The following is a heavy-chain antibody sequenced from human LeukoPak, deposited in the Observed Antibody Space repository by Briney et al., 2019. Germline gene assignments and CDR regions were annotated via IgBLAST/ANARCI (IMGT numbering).Heavy chain of an antibody. CDR3: ARHTDIVGVRAIDY. D-gene: IGHD2-2*01. Sequence: SETLSLTCTVSGGSISSSSYYWGWIGQPPGKGLEWIGSSYYSGSTYYNSFLKSRVTISVDTSKNQFSLKLSSVTAADTAVYYCARHTDIVGVRAIDYWGQGTLVTVSS. CDR1: GGSISSSSYY. V-gene: IGHV4-39*01. CDR2: SYYSGST. J-gene: IGHJ4*02.